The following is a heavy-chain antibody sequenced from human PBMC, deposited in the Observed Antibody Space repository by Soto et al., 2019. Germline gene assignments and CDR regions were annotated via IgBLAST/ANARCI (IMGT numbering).Heavy chain of an antibody. CDR3: AREGSGSYYYYYGMDV. D-gene: IGHD1-26*01. J-gene: IGHJ6*02. V-gene: IGHV1-18*01. CDR2: ISAYNGNT. Sequence: ASVKVSCKASGYTFTSYGISWVRQAPGQGLEWMGWISAYNGNTNYAQKLQGRVTMTTDTSTSTAYMELRSLRSDDTAVYYCAREGSGSYYYYYGMDVWGQGTTVTVS. CDR1: GYTFTSYG.